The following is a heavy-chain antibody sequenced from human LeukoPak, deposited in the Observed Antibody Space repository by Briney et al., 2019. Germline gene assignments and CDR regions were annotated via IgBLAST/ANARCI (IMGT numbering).Heavy chain of an antibody. V-gene: IGHV1-18*01. Sequence: GASVKVSCKASGGTFSSYAISWVRQAPGQGLEWMGWISAYNGNTNYAQKLQGRVTMTTDTSTSTAYMELRSLRSDDTAVYYCARDGSGSYYAPFYYYYYMDVWGKGTTVTISS. J-gene: IGHJ6*03. D-gene: IGHD3-10*01. CDR3: ARDGSGSYYAPFYYYYYMDV. CDR1: GGTFSSYA. CDR2: ISAYNGNT.